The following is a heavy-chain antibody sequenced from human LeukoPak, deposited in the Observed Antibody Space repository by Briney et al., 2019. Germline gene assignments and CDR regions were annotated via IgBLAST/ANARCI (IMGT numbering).Heavy chain of an antibody. D-gene: IGHD7-27*01. CDR3: ARRTNWGSGLPSYWYFDL. CDR1: GGSISSYY. V-gene: IGHV4-59*08. Sequence: SETLSLTCTVSGGSISSYYWSWIRQPPGKGLEWIGYLYYSGSTNYNPSLKSRVTISVDTSKNQFSLKLGSVTAADTAVYYCARRTNWGSGLPSYWYFDLWGRGTLVTVSS. CDR2: LYYSGST. J-gene: IGHJ2*01.